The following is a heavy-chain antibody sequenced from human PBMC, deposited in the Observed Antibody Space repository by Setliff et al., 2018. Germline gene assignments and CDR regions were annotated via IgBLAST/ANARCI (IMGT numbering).Heavy chain of an antibody. J-gene: IGHJ4*02. CDR1: GGTISTNSYY. CDR2: IYYSGST. Sequence: SETLSLTCTVSGGTISTNSYYGGWIRQPPGRWLEWIGSIYYSGSTYYNPSLRSRVTISVDTSKNQFSLELRSVTAADTAVYYCARDDPNHYDVSGYSVGYFDYWGLGTPVTVSS. D-gene: IGHD3-22*01. CDR3: ARDDPNHYDVSGYSVGYFDY. V-gene: IGHV4-39*02.